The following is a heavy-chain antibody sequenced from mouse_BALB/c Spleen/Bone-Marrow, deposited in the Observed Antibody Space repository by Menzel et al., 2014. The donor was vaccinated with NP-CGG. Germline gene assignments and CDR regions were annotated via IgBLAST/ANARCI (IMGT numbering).Heavy chain of an antibody. J-gene: IGHJ4*01. CDR1: GYSITSDYA. V-gene: IGHV3-2*02. CDR2: ISYSGST. D-gene: IGHD2-14*01. Sequence: EVQLQQSGPGLVKTSQSLPLTCTVTGYSITSDYAWNWIRQFPGNKLEWMGYISYSGSTSYNPSLKSRISITRDTSKNQFFLQLNSVTSEDTATYYCARGGYDDAVDYWGQGTSVTVSS. CDR3: ARGGYDDAVDY.